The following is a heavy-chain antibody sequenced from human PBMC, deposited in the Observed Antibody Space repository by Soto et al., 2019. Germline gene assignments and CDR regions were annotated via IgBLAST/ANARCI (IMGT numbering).Heavy chain of an antibody. D-gene: IGHD3-16*01. CDR3: ARQQSFGGANDALDV. CDR1: GGSLNTNY. Sequence: QVQLQESGPGLVKPSETLSLTCSISGGSLNTNYWNWMRQSPGKGLEWIGYILYTGSTKYNPSLKSRATITVDTSKDQFSLKLRSVTAADTAVYYCARQQSFGGANDALDVWGQGTQVIVSA. J-gene: IGHJ3*01. CDR2: ILYTGST. V-gene: IGHV4-59*08.